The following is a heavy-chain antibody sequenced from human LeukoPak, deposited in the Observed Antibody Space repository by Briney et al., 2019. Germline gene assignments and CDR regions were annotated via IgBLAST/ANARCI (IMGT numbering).Heavy chain of an antibody. CDR1: GGSISSSNYY. J-gene: IGHJ4*02. V-gene: IGHV4-39*01. Sequence: PSETLSLTCTVSGGSISSSNYYWGWIRQPPGKGLEWIGSIYYSGSIYYNPSLKSRVTISVDTSKNQFSLKLTSVTAADTAVYYCARQRGYCSGGSCYGTFDYWGQGTLVTVSS. CDR3: ARQRGYCSGGSCYGTFDY. D-gene: IGHD2-15*01. CDR2: IYYSGSI.